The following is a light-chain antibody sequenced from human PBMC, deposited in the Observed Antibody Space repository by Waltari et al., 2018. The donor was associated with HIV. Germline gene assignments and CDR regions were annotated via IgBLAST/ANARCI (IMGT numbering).Light chain of an antibody. J-gene: IGLJ3*02. Sequence: QSMLTQPPSVSAAPGQKVTISCSGTGSNLANNYLSWYQHLPGAAPKLVIYDNDNRPSGIPDRFSGSKSGASATLVITGLQTGDEGDYYCGTWDSSLNAGVFGGGTKLTVL. CDR2: DND. CDR3: GTWDSSLNAGV. CDR1: GSNLANNY. V-gene: IGLV1-51*01.